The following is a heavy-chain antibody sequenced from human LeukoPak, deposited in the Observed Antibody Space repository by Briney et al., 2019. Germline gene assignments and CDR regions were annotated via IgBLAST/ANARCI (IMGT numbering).Heavy chain of an antibody. Sequence: GGSLRVSCAASGFTFSTYWMSWVRQAPGKGLEGVANIKEDGSEKYYVDSVKGRFTISRDNAKNSLYLQMNSLRAEDTAVYYCARAKEDYYGSGSYSTYDRGQGTLVTVSS. CDR1: GFTFSTYW. CDR2: IKEDGSEK. CDR3: ARAKEDYYGSGSYSTYD. D-gene: IGHD3-10*01. V-gene: IGHV3-7*01. J-gene: IGHJ4*02.